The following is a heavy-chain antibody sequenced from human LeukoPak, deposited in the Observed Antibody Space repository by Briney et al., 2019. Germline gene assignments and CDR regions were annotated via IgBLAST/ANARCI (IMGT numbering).Heavy chain of an antibody. J-gene: IGHJ5*02. D-gene: IGHD4-17*01. CDR2: MSYSGRT. Sequence: SETLSLTCTVSGGSISISNYYWGWIRQPPGKELEWIGSMSYSGRTCYNPSLKTRVAVSLDTSKNQFSLNLISVTAADTAVYYCARSPQGTATTANWLDPWGQGTLVTVSS. V-gene: IGHV4-39*07. CDR3: ARSPQGTATTANWLDP. CDR1: GGSISISNYY.